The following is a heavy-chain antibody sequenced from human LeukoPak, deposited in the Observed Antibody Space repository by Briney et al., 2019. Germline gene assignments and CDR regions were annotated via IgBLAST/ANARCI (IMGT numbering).Heavy chain of an antibody. CDR1: GVTFRSYG. CDR2: IWYDGSNK. D-gene: IGHD6-13*01. V-gene: IGHV3-33*06. Sequence: PGGCLRLSCAAPGVTFRSYGMHWVRQAPCKGLEWVVLIWYDGSNKYYADSVKGRFTISRDNSENSLNLQLNSLRAEDTAVYYCAKDRTVAGTSGFDYWGQGTLVTVSS. CDR3: AKDRTVAGTSGFDY. J-gene: IGHJ4*02.